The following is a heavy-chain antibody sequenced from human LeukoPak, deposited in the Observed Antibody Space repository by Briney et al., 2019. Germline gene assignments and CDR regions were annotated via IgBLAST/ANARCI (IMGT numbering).Heavy chain of an antibody. CDR3: AKTLEQWLVEYYFDY. V-gene: IGHV3-23*01. J-gene: IGHJ4*02. CDR1: GFTFSSYA. CDR2: ISGSGGST. Sequence: GGSLRLSCAASGFTFSSYAMSWVRQAPGKGLEWVSAISGSGGSTYYADSVKGRFTISRDNSKNTLYLQMNSLRAEDTAVYYCAKTLEQWLVEYYFDYWGQGTLVTVSS. D-gene: IGHD6-19*01.